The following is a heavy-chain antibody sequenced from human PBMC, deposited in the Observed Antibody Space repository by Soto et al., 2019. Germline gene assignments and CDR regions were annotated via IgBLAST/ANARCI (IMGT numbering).Heavy chain of an antibody. J-gene: IGHJ4*02. V-gene: IGHV3-9*01. Sequence: EVQLVESGGGLVQPGRSLRLSCAASGFTFDDYAMHWVRQAPGKGLEWVSGISWNSGSIGYADSVKARFTISRDNAKNSLYLQMNSLRAEDTALYYCAKYRALVLSFYFDYWGQRTLVTVSS. CDR3: AKYRALVLSFYFDY. CDR1: GFTFDDYA. D-gene: IGHD6-13*01. CDR2: ISWNSGSI.